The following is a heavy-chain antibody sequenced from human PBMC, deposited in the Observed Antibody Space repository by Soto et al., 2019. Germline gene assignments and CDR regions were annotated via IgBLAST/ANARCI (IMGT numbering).Heavy chain of an antibody. CDR3: ASHYDMWSGSLSPVDY. J-gene: IGHJ4*02. Sequence: QVQLVESGGDLVKRGGSLRLSCAASGDTFSDYYMSWIRQAPGKGLEWISYIDTSSTKIYYADSVKGRFTISRDNAKNSLYLEMNSLRDEDTAVYYCASHYDMWSGSLSPVDYWGQGTLVTVSS. V-gene: IGHV3-11*01. D-gene: IGHD3-3*01. CDR2: IDTSSTKI. CDR1: GDTFSDYY.